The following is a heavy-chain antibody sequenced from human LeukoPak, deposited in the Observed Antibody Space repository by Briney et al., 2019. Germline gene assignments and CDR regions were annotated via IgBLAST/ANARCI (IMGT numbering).Heavy chain of an antibody. D-gene: IGHD3-10*01. CDR2: ISAYNGNT. CDR3: ARVEGISYYGSGSYSDY. J-gene: IGHJ4*02. V-gene: IGHV1-18*01. CDR1: GYTFTSYG. Sequence: ASVKVSCKASGYTFTSYGISWVRQAPGQGLEWMGWISAYNGNTNYAQKLQGRVTMTTDTSTSTAYMELRSLRSDDTAVYYCARVEGISYYGSGSYSDYWGQGTLVTVSS.